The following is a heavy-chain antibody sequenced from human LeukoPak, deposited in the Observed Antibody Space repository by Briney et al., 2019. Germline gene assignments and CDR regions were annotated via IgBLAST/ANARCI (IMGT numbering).Heavy chain of an antibody. Sequence: ASVKVSCKASGYTFTGYYIHWVRQAPGQGLEWMGWINPNSGGTNYAQKFQGRVTMTRDTSINTAYKELNRLRSDDTAVYYCARASIAAPFSYYFDYWGQGTLVTVSS. V-gene: IGHV1-2*02. D-gene: IGHD6-6*01. CDR1: GYTFTGYY. J-gene: IGHJ4*02. CDR3: ARASIAAPFSYYFDY. CDR2: INPNSGGT.